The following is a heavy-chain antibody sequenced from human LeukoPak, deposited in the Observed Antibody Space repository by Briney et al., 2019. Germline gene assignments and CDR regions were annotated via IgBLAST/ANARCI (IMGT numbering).Heavy chain of an antibody. CDR1: GGTFSSYA. J-gene: IGHJ4*02. Sequence: SVKVSCKASGGTFSSYAISWVRQAPGQGLEWMGGIIPIFGTANYAQKFQGRVTITADESTSTAYMELSSLRSEDTAVYYCARDGGATTNFDYWSQGTLVTVSS. D-gene: IGHD1-26*01. V-gene: IGHV1-69*01. CDR3: ARDGGATTNFDY. CDR2: IIPIFGTA.